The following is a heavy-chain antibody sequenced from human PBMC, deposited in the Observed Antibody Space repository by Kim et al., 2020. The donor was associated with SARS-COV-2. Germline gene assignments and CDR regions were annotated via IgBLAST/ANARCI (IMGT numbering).Heavy chain of an antibody. D-gene: IGHD6-6*01. CDR3: AKAQSFSSSSEYFDY. V-gene: IGHV3-23*01. J-gene: IGHJ4*02. Sequence: ADSVKGRFTSSRDNFKNTVFLQMDSLRAEDTAMYYCAKAQSFSSSSEYFDYWGQGTPVTVSS.